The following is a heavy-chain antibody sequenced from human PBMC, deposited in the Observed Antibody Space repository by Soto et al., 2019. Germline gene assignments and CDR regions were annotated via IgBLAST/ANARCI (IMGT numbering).Heavy chain of an antibody. CDR1: GFTFSSYT. CDR3: AKSYTVVTRGVINY. Sequence: EVQLLESGGGLVQPGGSLILSCAASGFTFSSYTMSWVRQAPGKGLEWVSAISGSGGSTYYADSVKGRFTISRDNSKNTLYLQMNSLRAEDTAVYYCAKSYTVVTRGVINYWGQGTLVTVSS. V-gene: IGHV3-23*01. D-gene: IGHD2-15*01. CDR2: ISGSGGST. J-gene: IGHJ4*02.